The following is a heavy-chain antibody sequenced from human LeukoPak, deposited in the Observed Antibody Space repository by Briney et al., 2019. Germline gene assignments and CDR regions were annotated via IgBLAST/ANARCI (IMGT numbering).Heavy chain of an antibody. D-gene: IGHD6-19*01. CDR3: AKSLAVAGTFPPPIHY. Sequence: GGSLSSSWAAPGLTFNGMTWVPQAPGKGLEGVSSISSGSSYIYYADSLRGRFTISRDNSKNTLYLQMNSLRAADTAVYYCAKSLAVAGTFPPPIHYWGQGTLVTVSS. V-gene: IGHV3-21*01. CDR2: ISSGSSYI. CDR1: GLTFNG. J-gene: IGHJ4*02.